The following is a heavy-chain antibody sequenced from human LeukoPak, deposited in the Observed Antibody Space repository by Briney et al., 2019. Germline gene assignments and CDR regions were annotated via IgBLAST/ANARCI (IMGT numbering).Heavy chain of an antibody. Sequence: GGSLRLSCATSGFTFSGSAIHWVRQASGKGLEWVGRIRSKANSYAITDVASVKGRFTISRDDSKNTAYLEMSSLKTEDTAVYYCTRPSYDSSVSGVVYWGQGILVTVSS. CDR3: TRPSYDSSVSGVVY. CDR1: GFTFSGSA. D-gene: IGHD3-22*01. J-gene: IGHJ4*02. V-gene: IGHV3-73*01. CDR2: IRSKANSYAI.